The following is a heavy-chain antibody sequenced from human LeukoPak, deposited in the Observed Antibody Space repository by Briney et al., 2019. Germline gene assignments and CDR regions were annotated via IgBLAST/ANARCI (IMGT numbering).Heavy chain of an antibody. CDR2: ISSSSSYI. CDR3: AREPHIVVVVAATDFDY. D-gene: IGHD2-15*01. J-gene: IGHJ4*02. Sequence: PGGSLRLSCAASGFTFSSYSMNWVRQAPGKELEWVSSISSSSSYIYYADSVKGRFTISRDNAKNSLYLQMNSLRAEDTAVYYCAREPHIVVVVAATDFDYWGQGTLVTVSS. V-gene: IGHV3-21*01. CDR1: GFTFSSYS.